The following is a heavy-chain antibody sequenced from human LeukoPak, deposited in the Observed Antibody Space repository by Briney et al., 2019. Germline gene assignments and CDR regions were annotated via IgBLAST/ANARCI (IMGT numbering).Heavy chain of an antibody. Sequence: ASVTVSCKSSGYTFTIYYMHWVRQAPGQGLGWMGVINPSGGSTSYAQKFQGRGTITRDTSTSTVYMELSSLRSEDTALYDCARAIPKYYGSGSYLDYWGQGTLVTVSS. CDR3: ARAIPKYYGSGSYLDY. V-gene: IGHV1-46*03. J-gene: IGHJ4*02. CDR1: GYTFTIYY. D-gene: IGHD3-10*01. CDR2: INPSGGST.